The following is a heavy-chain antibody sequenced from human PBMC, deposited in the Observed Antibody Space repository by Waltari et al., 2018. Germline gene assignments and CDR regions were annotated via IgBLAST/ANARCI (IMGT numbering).Heavy chain of an antibody. V-gene: IGHV3-21*01. J-gene: IGHJ4*02. D-gene: IGHD2-15*01. Sequence: EVQLVGSGGGLVKPGGSLRLSCAASGFTFSSYTMNWVRQAPGKGLECVYSISSGSSYIYYADSVKGRFTISRDNAKNSLYLQMNSLRVEDTAVYYCAREWGVMVGTAGFYFDYWGQGALVTVSS. CDR3: AREWGVMVGTAGFYFDY. CDR2: ISSGSSYI. CDR1: GFTFSSYT.